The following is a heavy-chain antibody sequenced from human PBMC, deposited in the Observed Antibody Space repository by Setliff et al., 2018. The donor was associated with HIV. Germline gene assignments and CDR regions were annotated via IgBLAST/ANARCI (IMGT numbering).Heavy chain of an antibody. V-gene: IGHV3-23*01. CDR1: GFTFSSYA. CDR2: ISGSGGST. Sequence: GGSLRLSCAASGFTFSSYAMNWVRQAPGKGLEWVSAISGSGGSTYYTDSVKGRFTISRDNSKNTLYLQMNSLRAEDTAVYYCAKDLYYYDDSGYYDAFDIWGQGTMVTVSS. CDR3: AKDLYYYDDSGYYDAFDI. J-gene: IGHJ3*02. D-gene: IGHD3-22*01.